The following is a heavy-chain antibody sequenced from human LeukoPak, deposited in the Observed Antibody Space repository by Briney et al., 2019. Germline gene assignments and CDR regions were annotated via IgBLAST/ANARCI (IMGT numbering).Heavy chain of an antibody. CDR1: GYTFTSYG. Sequence: ASVKVSCKASGYTFTSYGISWVRQAPGQGLEWMGWISAYNGNTNYAQKLQGRVTMTTDTSTSTAYMELRSLRSDDTAVYYCATSKGSRVGATMDYWGQGTLVAVSS. CDR3: ATSKGSRVGATMDY. V-gene: IGHV1-18*01. D-gene: IGHD1-26*01. J-gene: IGHJ4*02. CDR2: ISAYNGNT.